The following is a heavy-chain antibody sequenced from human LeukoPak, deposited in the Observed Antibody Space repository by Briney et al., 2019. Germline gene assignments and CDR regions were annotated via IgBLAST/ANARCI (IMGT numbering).Heavy chain of an antibody. CDR1: GFTFSTYA. Sequence: PGGSLRLSCAASGFTFSTYAMHWVRQAPGKGLECVSAISSNGGSTYYADSVKGRFTISRDNSKNTLYLQMSSLRAEDMAVYYCAREGTQAAALDYWGQGTLVTVSS. CDR2: ISSNGGST. V-gene: IGHV3-64*02. J-gene: IGHJ4*02. D-gene: IGHD6-13*01. CDR3: AREGTQAAALDY.